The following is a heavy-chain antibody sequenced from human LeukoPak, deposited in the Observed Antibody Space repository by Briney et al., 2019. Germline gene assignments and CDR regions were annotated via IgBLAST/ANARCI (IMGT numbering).Heavy chain of an antibody. CDR3: ARHIIGGLLRLWDY. Sequence: SGTLSLTCTVSGGSISSYYWSWIRQPPGKGLEWIGSIYYSGSTYYNPSLKSRVTISVDTSKNQFSLKLSSVTAADTAVYYCARHIIGGLLRLWDYWGQGTLVTVSS. CDR2: IYYSGST. D-gene: IGHD2-15*01. V-gene: IGHV4-39*01. J-gene: IGHJ4*02. CDR1: GGSISSYY.